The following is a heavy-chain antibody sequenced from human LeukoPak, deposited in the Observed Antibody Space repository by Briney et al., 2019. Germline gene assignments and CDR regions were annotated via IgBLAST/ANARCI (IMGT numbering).Heavy chain of an antibody. CDR2: ISSSGSTI. CDR3: ARVYTTSSSWYGDFDY. V-gene: IGHV3-48*01. D-gene: IGHD6-13*01. Sequence: GGSLRLSCAASGFTFSSYSMNWVRQAPGKGLEWVSYISSSGSTIYYADPVKGRFTISRDNAKNSLYLQMNSLRAEDTAVYYCARVYTTSSSWYGDFDYWGQGTLVTVSS. J-gene: IGHJ4*02. CDR1: GFTFSSYS.